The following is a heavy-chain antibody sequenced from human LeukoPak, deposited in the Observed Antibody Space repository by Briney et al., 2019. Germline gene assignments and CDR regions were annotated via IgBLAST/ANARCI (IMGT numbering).Heavy chain of an antibody. D-gene: IGHD4-17*01. Sequence: GTSLRLSCAASGFTFSSYAMHWVRQAPGKGLEWVAVISYDGSNKYYADSVKGRFTISRDNSKNTLYLQMNSLRAEDTAVYYCARENNDYGDLNNFDYWGQGTLVTVSS. CDR3: ARENNDYGDLNNFDY. CDR1: GFTFSSYA. CDR2: ISYDGSNK. V-gene: IGHV3-30-3*01. J-gene: IGHJ4*02.